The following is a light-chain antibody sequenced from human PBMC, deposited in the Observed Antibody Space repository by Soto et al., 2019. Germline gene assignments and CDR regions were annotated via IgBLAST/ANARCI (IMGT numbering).Light chain of an antibody. Sequence: QSALTQPASVSGSPGQSITISCTGTSSDVGAYDYVSWYQQHPDKAPKLMIYEVSHRPSGVSNRFYGSKSVNTATLTISGLQAEYEADYYFSSYTRSSTRVFGTGTKVTVL. V-gene: IGLV2-14*03. J-gene: IGLJ1*01. CDR1: SSDVGAYDY. CDR2: EVS. CDR3: SSYTRSSTRV.